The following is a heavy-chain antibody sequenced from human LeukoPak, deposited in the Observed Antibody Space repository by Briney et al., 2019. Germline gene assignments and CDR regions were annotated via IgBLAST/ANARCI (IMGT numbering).Heavy chain of an antibody. Sequence: GGSLRLSCAASGFTFSSYGIHWVRQAPGKGLEWVAVISYDGSNKYYADSVKGRFTISRDNSKNTLYLQMNSLRAEDTAVYYCAREGRAVAAAGPYYYYMDVWGKGTTVTVSS. D-gene: IGHD6-13*01. J-gene: IGHJ6*03. V-gene: IGHV3-30*03. CDR3: AREGRAVAAAGPYYYYMDV. CDR1: GFTFSSYG. CDR2: ISYDGSNK.